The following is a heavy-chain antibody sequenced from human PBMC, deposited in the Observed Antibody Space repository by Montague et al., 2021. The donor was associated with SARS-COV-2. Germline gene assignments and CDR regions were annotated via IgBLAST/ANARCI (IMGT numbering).Heavy chain of an antibody. J-gene: IGHJ3*02. V-gene: IGHV4-59*01. CDR3: ARVGRGSSWYEVAFDI. CDR2: IYNSGST. CDR1: GGSISRYS. Sequence: SETLSLTCTVSGGSISRYSWTWIRQPPGKGREWIGYIYNSGSTNYNPSLTSRVTISVDTSKNQFSLKLSSVAAADTAVYYCARVGRGSSWYEVAFDIWGQGTMVTVSS. D-gene: IGHD6-13*01.